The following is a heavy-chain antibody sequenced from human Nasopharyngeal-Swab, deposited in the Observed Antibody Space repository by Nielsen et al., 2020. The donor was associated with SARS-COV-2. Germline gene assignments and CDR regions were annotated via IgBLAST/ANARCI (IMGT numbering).Heavy chain of an antibody. Sequence: GSLRLSCTVSGGSISSSSYYWGWIRQPPGKGLEWIGSIYYSGSTYYNPSLKSRVTISVDTSKNQFSLKLSSVTAADTAVYYCARHLWGTVQLDYWGQGTLVTVSS. CDR1: GGSISSSSYY. CDR2: IYYSGST. J-gene: IGHJ4*02. D-gene: IGHD4-17*01. V-gene: IGHV4-39*01. CDR3: ARHLWGTVQLDY.